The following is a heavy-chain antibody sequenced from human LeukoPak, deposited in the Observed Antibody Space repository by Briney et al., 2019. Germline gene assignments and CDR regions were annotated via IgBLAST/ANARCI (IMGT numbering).Heavy chain of an antibody. CDR2: INHSGST. V-gene: IGHV4-34*01. CDR3: ARHGRGSGFFRSPYNWFDP. J-gene: IGHJ5*02. D-gene: IGHD6-19*01. Sequence: SETLSLTCAVYGGSFSGYYWSWIRQPPGKGLEWIGEINHSGSTNYNPSLKSRVTISVDTSKNQFSLKLSSVTAADTAVYYCARHGRGSGFFRSPYNWFDPWGQGTLVTVSS. CDR1: GGSFSGYY.